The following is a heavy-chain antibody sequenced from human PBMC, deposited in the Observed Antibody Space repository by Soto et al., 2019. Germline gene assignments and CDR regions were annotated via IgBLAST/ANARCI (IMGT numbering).Heavy chain of an antibody. V-gene: IGHV4-59*01. Sequence: SETLSLTCTVSGGSISSYYWSWIRQPPGKGLEWIGYIYYSGSTNYSPSLKSRVTISVDTSKNQFSLKLSSVTAADTAVYYCARLNYYDSSGYPTPSVDPWGQGTLVTVSS. J-gene: IGHJ5*02. CDR3: ARLNYYDSSGYPTPSVDP. D-gene: IGHD3-22*01. CDR2: IYYSGST. CDR1: GGSISSYY.